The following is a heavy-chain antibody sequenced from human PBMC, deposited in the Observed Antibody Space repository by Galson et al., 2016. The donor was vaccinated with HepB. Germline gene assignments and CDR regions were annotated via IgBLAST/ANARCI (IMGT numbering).Heavy chain of an antibody. Sequence: SLRLSCAASGITFSSSGMGWVRQTPGKGLEWVSYITSSTPPLIFYADSVKGRFTISRDNAKNSLYLQMSSLRDEDTALYFCARGHCGGECSLGRAFDYWGQGTLVTVSS. CDR3: ARGHCGGECSLGRAFDY. V-gene: IGHV3-48*02. D-gene: IGHD2-21*01. CDR2: ITSSTPPLI. CDR1: GITFSSSG. J-gene: IGHJ4*02.